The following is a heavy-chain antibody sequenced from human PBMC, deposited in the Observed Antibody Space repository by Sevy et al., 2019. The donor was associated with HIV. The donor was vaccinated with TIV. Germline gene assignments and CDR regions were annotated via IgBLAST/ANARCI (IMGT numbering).Heavy chain of an antibody. CDR2: INHSGST. D-gene: IGHD2-2*03. J-gene: IGHJ4*02. CDR3: ARGFAPLDIVVVPAASLDY. CDR1: GGSFSGYY. Sequence: SETLSLTCAVYGGSFSGYYWSWIRQPPGKGLEWIGEINHSGSTNYNPSLESRVTISVDTSKNQFSLKLSSVTAADTAVYYCARGFAPLDIVVVPAASLDYWGQGTLVTVSS. V-gene: IGHV4-34*01.